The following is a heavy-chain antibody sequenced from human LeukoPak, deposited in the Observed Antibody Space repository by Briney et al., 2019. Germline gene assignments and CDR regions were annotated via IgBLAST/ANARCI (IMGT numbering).Heavy chain of an antibody. CDR1: GGSITSTNY. Sequence: SGTLSLTCGVSGGSITSTNYWTWVRQPPGKGLEWIGEVNLQGSTNYNPSLMGRVAISVDMSENHISLRLTSVTAADTAVYYCAREGGPYRPLDYSGQGTLVTVSS. CDR3: AREGGPYRPLDY. V-gene: IGHV4-4*02. CDR2: VNLQGST. J-gene: IGHJ4*02.